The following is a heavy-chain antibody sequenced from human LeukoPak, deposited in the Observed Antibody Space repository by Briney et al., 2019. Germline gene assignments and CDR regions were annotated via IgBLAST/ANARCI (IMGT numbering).Heavy chain of an antibody. CDR1: GFTFSSYS. CDR3: ARDPRGAPPFDY. D-gene: IGHD1-26*01. CDR2: ISSSSSYI. J-gene: IGHJ4*02. V-gene: IGHV3-21*01. Sequence: GGSLRLSCAASGFTFSSYSMNWVRQAPGKGREWVSSISSSSSYIYYADSVKGRFTISRDNAKNSLYLQMNSLRAEDTAVYYCARDPRGAPPFDYWGQGTLVTVSS.